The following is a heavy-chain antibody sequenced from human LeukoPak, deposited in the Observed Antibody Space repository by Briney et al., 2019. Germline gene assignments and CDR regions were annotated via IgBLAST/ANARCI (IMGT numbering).Heavy chain of an antibody. CDR3: ARDYTGYCSGGSCYSPAY. V-gene: IGHV3-30-3*01. Sequence: GGSLRLSCAASGFTFSSYAMHWVRQAPGKGLEWVAVISYDGSNKYYADSVKGRFTISRDNSKNTLYLQMNSLRAEDTAVYYCARDYTGYCSGGSCYSPAYWGQGTLVTVSS. J-gene: IGHJ4*02. CDR1: GFTFSSYA. CDR2: ISYDGSNK. D-gene: IGHD2-15*01.